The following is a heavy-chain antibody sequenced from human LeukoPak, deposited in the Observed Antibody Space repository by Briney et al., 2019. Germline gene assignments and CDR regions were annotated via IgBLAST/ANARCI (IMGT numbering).Heavy chain of an antibody. CDR3: AKDGVVKTSRPYYFDF. CDR2: ISGIVSST. J-gene: IGHJ4*02. D-gene: IGHD2-15*01. Sequence: GGSPRLSCAASAFTFSNYGMTWVRQAPGKGLEWVSSISGIVSSTYYADSVKGRFTISRDNSKNTLYLQMNSLRAEDTAVYYCAKDGVVKTSRPYYFDFWGQGTLVTVSS. V-gene: IGHV3-23*01. CDR1: AFTFSNYG.